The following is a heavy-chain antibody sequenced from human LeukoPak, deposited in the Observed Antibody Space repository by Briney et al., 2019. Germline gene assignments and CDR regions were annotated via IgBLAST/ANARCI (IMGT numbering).Heavy chain of an antibody. V-gene: IGHV1-69*04. Sequence: GASVKVSCKVSGGTFNNYAISWVRQAPGQGLEWMGRITPVFDMANYAQKFQGTVTITADKSTSTVYMGLSSLRNEDTAVYYCAIIALVPMWGQGTKVTVSS. J-gene: IGHJ3*02. CDR3: AIIALVPM. CDR1: GGTFNNYA. CDR2: ITPVFDMA. D-gene: IGHD6-19*01.